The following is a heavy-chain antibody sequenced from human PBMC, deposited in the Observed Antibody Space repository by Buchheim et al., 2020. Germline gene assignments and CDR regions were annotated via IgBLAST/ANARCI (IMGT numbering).Heavy chain of an antibody. J-gene: IGHJ4*02. D-gene: IGHD3-3*01. CDR1: GFIFSDYY. CDR2: ISSSSTYT. Sequence: QVQLVESGGGLVKPGGSLRLSCAASGFIFSDYYMSWIRQAPGKGLEWVSYISSSSTYTNYADSVKGRFAVSRDNAKNSLYLQMNSLRAEDTAVYYCARDRSTFGVVIDFWGQGTL. V-gene: IGHV3-11*06. CDR3: ARDRSTFGVVIDF.